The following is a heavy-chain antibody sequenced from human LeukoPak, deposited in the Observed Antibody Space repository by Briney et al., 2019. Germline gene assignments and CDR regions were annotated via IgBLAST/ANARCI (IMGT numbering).Heavy chain of an antibody. CDR2: IYSGGST. V-gene: IGHV3-53*01. CDR1: GFTVSSNY. J-gene: IGHJ4*02. D-gene: IGHD3-16*02. Sequence: PGGSLRLSCAASGFTVSSNYMSWVRQAPGKGLEWVSVIYSGGSTYYADSVKGRFTISRDNSKNTLFLRMNSLRAEDTAVYYCAREGLHLSPPHYYFDYWGQGTLVTVSS. CDR3: AREGLHLSPPHYYFDY.